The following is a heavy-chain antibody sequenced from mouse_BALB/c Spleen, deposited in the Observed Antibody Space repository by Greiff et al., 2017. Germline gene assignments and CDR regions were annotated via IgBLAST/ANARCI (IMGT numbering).Heavy chain of an antibody. CDR2: ISYSGST. V-gene: IGHV3-2*02. CDR3: AREPGGYYFDY. Sequence: VQLKQSGPGLVKPSQSLSLTCTVTGYSITSDYAWNWIRQFPGNKLEWMGYISYSGSTSYNPSLKSRISITRDTSKNQFFLQLNSVTTEDTATYYCAREPGGYYFDYWGQGTTLTVSS. J-gene: IGHJ2*01. CDR1: GYSITSDYA.